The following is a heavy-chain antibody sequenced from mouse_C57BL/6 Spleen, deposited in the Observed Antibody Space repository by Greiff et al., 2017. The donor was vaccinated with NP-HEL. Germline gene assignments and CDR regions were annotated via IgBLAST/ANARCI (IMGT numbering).Heavy chain of an antibody. CDR3: ARWDYDEKSFAY. CDR1: GFTFSSYG. Sequence: EVQVVESGGDLVKPGGSLKLSCAASGFTFSSYGMSWVRQTPDKRLEWVATISSGGSYTYYPDSVKGRFTISRDNAKNTLYLQMSSLKSEDTAMYYCARWDYDEKSFAYWGQGTLVTVSA. V-gene: IGHV5-6*01. D-gene: IGHD2-4*01. J-gene: IGHJ3*01. CDR2: ISSGGSYT.